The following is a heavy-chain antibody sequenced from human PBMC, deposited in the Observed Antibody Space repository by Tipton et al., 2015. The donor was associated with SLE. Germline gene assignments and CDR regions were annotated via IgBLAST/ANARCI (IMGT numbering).Heavy chain of an antibody. Sequence: SLRLSCTASGFTFSSYSLNWVRQAPGKGLEWVSAIDDSSNYIYYADSLKGRFTTSRDNAKNSLYLQMNGLRAEDTAVYYCTRDEDGDYDFDYWGLGTLVTVSS. D-gene: IGHD4-17*01. V-gene: IGHV3-21*03. CDR2: IDDSSNYI. CDR1: GFTFSSYS. CDR3: TRDEDGDYDFDY. J-gene: IGHJ4*02.